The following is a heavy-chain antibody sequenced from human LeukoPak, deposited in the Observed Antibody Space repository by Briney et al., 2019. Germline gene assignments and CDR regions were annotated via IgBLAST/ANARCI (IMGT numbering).Heavy chain of an antibody. CDR2: ISYDGTNK. D-gene: IGHD2/OR15-2a*01. J-gene: IGHJ6*01. CDR1: GFTFSSYS. Sequence: GGSLRLSCAASGFTFSSYSMNWVREAPGKGLEGVAVISYDGTNKYYADSVKGRFTISGDNSKNTLYLQLNSLRAEATAVYYCAKEGISRNYYYYGMDVWGQGTTVTVSS. CDR3: AKEGISRNYYYYGMDV. V-gene: IGHV3-30*18.